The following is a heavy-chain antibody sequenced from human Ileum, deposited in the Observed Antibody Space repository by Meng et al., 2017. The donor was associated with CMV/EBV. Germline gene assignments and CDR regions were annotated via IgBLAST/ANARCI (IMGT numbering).Heavy chain of an antibody. J-gene: IGHJ4*02. Sequence: FTFSSYWMHWVRQAPGKGLVWVSLINSDGGTTNYADSVEGRFTISRDNAKNTLYLHMNSLRAEDTAVYYCARDLGRYFYDSNAYYDYWGQGTLVTVSS. D-gene: IGHD3-22*01. V-gene: IGHV3-74*01. CDR3: ARDLGRYFYDSNAYYDY. CDR1: FTFSSYW. CDR2: INSDGGTT.